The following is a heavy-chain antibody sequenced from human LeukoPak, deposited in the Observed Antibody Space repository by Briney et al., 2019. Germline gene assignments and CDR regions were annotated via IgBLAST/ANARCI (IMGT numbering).Heavy chain of an antibody. CDR2: INHSGST. V-gene: IGHV4-34*01. D-gene: IGHD1/OR15-1a*01. Sequence: SETLSLTCAVYGGSFSDYYWSWLRQPPGKGLEWIGEINHSGSTNYNPSLKSRVTISVDTSKNQFSLKLSSVTAADTAVYYCATLLEQPGYYFDYWGQGTLVTVSS. CDR1: GGSFSDYY. CDR3: ATLLEQPGYYFDY. J-gene: IGHJ4*02.